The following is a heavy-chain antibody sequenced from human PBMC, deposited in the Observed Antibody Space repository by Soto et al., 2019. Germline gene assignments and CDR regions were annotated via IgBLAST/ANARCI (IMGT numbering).Heavy chain of an antibody. Sequence: PGGSLRLSCAASGFTFTNALMTWVRQGPGKGLEWVGRIKSKSDGGTIDYAAPVKGRFTISRDDSKNTLYLQMNSLKTEDTAVYYCTTGPNLRPLAAFDIWGQGTVVTVSS. V-gene: IGHV3-15*01. CDR2: IKSKSDGGTI. CDR1: GFTFTNAL. J-gene: IGHJ3*02. CDR3: TTGPNLRPLAAFDI.